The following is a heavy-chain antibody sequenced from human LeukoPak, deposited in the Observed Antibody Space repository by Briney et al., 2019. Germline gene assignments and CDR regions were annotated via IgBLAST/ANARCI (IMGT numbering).Heavy chain of an antibody. CDR2: IASDGSST. J-gene: IGHJ4*02. V-gene: IGHV3-74*01. CDR3: ARGRPHGNDY. D-gene: IGHD4-23*01. Sequence: GGSLRLSCAASGFTFSSYWMNWVRQAPGKGLVWVSRIASDGSSTTYADSVKGRFSISRDNAKNTLYLQMNSLRVEDTAVYYCARGRPHGNDYWGQGTLATVSS. CDR1: GFTFSSYW.